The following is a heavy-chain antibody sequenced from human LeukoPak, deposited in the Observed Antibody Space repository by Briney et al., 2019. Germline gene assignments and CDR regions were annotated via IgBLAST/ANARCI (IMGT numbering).Heavy chain of an antibody. CDR1: GFTVNSNY. CDR3: ARLGELTFFDY. CDR2: IYSGGST. J-gene: IGHJ4*02. V-gene: IGHV3-53*01. Sequence: QPGGSLRLSCAASGFTVNSNYMSWVRQAPGKGLEWVSVIYSGGSTYYADSVKGRFTISRDNSKNTLYLQMISLRAEDTAVYYCARLGELTFFDYWGQGTLVTASS. D-gene: IGHD3-16*01.